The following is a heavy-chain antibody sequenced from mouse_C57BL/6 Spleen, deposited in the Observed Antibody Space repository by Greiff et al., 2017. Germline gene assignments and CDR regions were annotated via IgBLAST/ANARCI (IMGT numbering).Heavy chain of an antibody. Sequence: EVMLVESGGGLVKPGGSLKLSCAASGFTFSSYAMSWVRQTPEKRLEWVATISDGGSYTYYPDNVKGRFTISRDNAKNNLYLQMSHLKSEDTAMYYCARIYYGAYWGQGTLVTVSA. CDR1: GFTFSSYA. D-gene: IGHD2-1*01. V-gene: IGHV5-4*03. CDR2: ISDGGSYT. J-gene: IGHJ3*01. CDR3: ARIYYGAY.